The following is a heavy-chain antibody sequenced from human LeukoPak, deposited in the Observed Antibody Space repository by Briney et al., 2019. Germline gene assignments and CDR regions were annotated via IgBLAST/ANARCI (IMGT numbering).Heavy chain of an antibody. CDR1: GFTFSSYW. CDR2: INSDGSST. Sequence: AGGSLRLSCAASGFTFSSYWMHWVRQAPGKGLVWVSRINSDGSSTTYADSVKGRFTISRDNAKNTLYLQMNSLRAEDTAVYYCARDQIYCTGGFCYFDYWGQGALVTVSS. J-gene: IGHJ4*02. D-gene: IGHD2-8*02. CDR3: ARDQIYCTGGFCYFDY. V-gene: IGHV3-74*01.